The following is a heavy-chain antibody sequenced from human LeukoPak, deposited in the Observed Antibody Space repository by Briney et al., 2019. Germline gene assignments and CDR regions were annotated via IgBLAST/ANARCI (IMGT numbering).Heavy chain of an antibody. CDR2: IVGGDGGT. CDR1: GFTVSSNS. V-gene: IGHV3-23*01. J-gene: IGHJ6*03. D-gene: IGHD6-13*01. Sequence: GGSLRLSCTVSGFTVSSNSMSWVRQAPGKGLEWVSGIVGGDGGTYYADSVKGRFIISRDNSKNTLYVQMNSLRAEDTAVYYCAKHGSAAGIFTLYYYYYMDVWGKGTTVTVSS. CDR3: AKHGSAAGIFTLYYYYYMDV.